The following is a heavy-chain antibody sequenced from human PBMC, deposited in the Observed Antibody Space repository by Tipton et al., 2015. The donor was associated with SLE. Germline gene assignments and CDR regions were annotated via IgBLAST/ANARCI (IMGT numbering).Heavy chain of an antibody. CDR1: GDSIISGTHY. J-gene: IGHJ4*02. CDR3: VREGGAQFDY. Sequence: TLSLTCTVSGDSIISGTHYWTWIRQHPGKGLEWVGYIYYTGEAYSNPSLKSRVTLSVDTSKNQFSLELTSVTAADTAVYYCVREGGAQFDYWGQGTLVTVSS. CDR2: IYYTGEA. V-gene: IGHV4-31*03. D-gene: IGHD1-26*01.